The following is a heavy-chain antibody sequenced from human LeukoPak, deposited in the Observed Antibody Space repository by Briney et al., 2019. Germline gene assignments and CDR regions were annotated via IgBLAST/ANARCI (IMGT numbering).Heavy chain of an antibody. J-gene: IGHJ6*02. CDR1: GFTFSSYA. CDR3: ARVCSSTSCSYGMDV. CDR2: ISSNGGST. V-gene: IGHV3-64*01. D-gene: IGHD2-2*01. Sequence: PGGSLRLSCAASGFTFSSYAMHWVRQAPGKGLEYVSAISSNGGSTYYANSVKGRFTISRDNSKNTLYLQMGSLRAEDMAVYYCARVCSSTSCSYGMDVWGQGTTVTVSS.